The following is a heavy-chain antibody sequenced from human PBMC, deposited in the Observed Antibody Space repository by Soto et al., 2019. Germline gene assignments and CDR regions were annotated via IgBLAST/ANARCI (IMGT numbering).Heavy chain of an antibody. V-gene: IGHV3-30*18. CDR3: AKDLIGSDWDGGGEY. CDR1: GFTFTTYG. J-gene: IGHJ4*02. D-gene: IGHD6-19*01. Sequence: QVQLVESGGGVVQPGRSLRLSCAASGFTFTTYGMHWVRQAPGKGLEWVAVVSYHGSHKYYADSVKGRFTVSRDNSKNTLYLQMNSLRAEDTAVYYCAKDLIGSDWDGGGEYWGQGTLVTVSS. CDR2: VSYHGSHK.